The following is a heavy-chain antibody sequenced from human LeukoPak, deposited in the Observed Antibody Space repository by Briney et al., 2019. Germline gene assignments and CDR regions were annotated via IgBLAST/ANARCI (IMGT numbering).Heavy chain of an antibody. J-gene: IGHJ5*02. CDR1: GFSLSTRGVG. CDR3: AHRSPWGVELDYYYDSSGGFDP. CDR2: FYWNDDK. D-gene: IGHD3-22*01. Sequence: SGPTLMKPTPTLTLTFTFSGFSLSTRGVGVGWIRHPPVKALEWLSLFYWNDDKRYSPSLKSRLTMTKDTSKNQVVLTMTNMDPVDTATYYCAHRSPWGVELDYYYDSSGGFDPWGQGTLVTVSS. V-gene: IGHV2-5*01.